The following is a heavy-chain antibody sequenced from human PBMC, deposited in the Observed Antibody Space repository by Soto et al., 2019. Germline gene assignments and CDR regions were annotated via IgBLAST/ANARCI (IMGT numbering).Heavy chain of an antibody. CDR3: ARPDEGSYHSNHHYCYALDV. CDR2: IVPIFGTT. V-gene: IGHV1-69*13. J-gene: IGHJ6*02. D-gene: IGHD3-16*02. Sequence: GASVKVSCKVSGGVFRRYAISWVRQAPGQGLEWLGGIVPIFGTTNYAQKFQGRVTIVADESTSTAYMDLSSLRSDDTAVYYCARPDEGSYHSNHHYCYALDVWGQGTTVTVSS. CDR1: GGVFRRYA.